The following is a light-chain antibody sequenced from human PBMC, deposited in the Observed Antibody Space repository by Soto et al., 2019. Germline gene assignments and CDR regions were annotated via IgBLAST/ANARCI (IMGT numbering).Light chain of an antibody. Sequence: QSVLTQPPSASGSPGQAATLSCTGAASDVGAYNFVSWYQQYPGKAPKLMIYEVYKRPSGVPDRFSGSKSGNTASLTVSGLQAEDEADYYCTSFAGSDKLIFGGGTKLTVL. CDR1: ASDVGAYNF. V-gene: IGLV2-8*01. CDR3: TSFAGSDKLI. CDR2: EVY. J-gene: IGLJ2*01.